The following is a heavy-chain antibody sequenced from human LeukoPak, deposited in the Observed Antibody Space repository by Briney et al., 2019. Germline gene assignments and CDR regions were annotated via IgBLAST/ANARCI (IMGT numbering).Heavy chain of an antibody. V-gene: IGHV4-59*11. J-gene: IGHJ4*02. CDR3: ARGVSSWTVHSDC. D-gene: IGHD6-13*01. Sequence: SETLSLTCTVSGGSISSHYWSWIRQPPGKGLEWIGYIYYSGSTNYNPSLKSRVTISVDTSNNQFSLHLSSVTAADTAVYYCARGVSSWTVHSDCRGQGTLVTVSS. CDR2: IYYSGST. CDR1: GGSISSHY.